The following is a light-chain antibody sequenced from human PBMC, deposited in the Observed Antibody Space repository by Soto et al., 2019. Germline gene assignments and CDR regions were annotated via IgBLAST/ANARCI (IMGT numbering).Light chain of an antibody. Sequence: QSVLTQPASVSGSPGQSITISCTGSSGNIGSYNLVSWYQHNPGKAPKLVIYEAFKRPSGVSNRFSASKSGNTASLTISGLRTEDEGDYYCCSYAGSTTAILFGGGTQLTVL. CDR3: CSYAGSTTAIL. CDR2: EAF. CDR1: SGNIGSYNL. J-gene: IGLJ2*01. V-gene: IGLV2-23*01.